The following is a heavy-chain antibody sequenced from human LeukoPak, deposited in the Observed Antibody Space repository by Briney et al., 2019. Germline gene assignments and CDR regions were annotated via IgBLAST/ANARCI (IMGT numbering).Heavy chain of an antibody. D-gene: IGHD3-10*01. CDR1: GFRLDNYW. J-gene: IGHJ4*02. CDR3: ARWSHVSGRWFLDN. Sequence: TGGSLRLSCEASGFRLDNYWMTWVRQAPGKGLEWVADINEDGSMIHSLDSVKGRFTISRDNAKSSLSLQLNTLRAVDTAVYYCARWSHVSGRWFLDNWGRGTLVSVSS. CDR2: INEDGSMI. V-gene: IGHV3-7*05.